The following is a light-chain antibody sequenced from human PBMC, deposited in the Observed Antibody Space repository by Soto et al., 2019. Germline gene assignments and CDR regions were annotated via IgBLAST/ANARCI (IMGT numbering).Light chain of an antibody. CDR2: DTT. CDR1: TGTVTTSHY. CDR3: LLFYSGVYV. Sequence: QAVVTQEPSLTVSPGGTVILTCGSSTGTVTTSHYPYWFQQKPGQAPRTLIFDTTNKHSWTPARFTGSLLGGKAALTLSGAQPEDEAEYFCLLFYSGVYVFGPGTKV. V-gene: IGLV7-46*01. J-gene: IGLJ1*01.